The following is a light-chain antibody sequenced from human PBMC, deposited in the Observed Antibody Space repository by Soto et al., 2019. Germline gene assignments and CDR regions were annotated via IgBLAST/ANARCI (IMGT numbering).Light chain of an antibody. CDR1: SSDVGGYNY. J-gene: IGLJ1*01. V-gene: IGLV2-14*01. CDR3: SSYSGRGTDV. CDR2: EVS. Sequence: QSVLTQPASVSGSPGQSITISCTGTSSDVGGYNYVSWYQQHPGKAPKLMIYEVSNRPSGVSNRFSGSKSGNTASLTISGLQAEDEADYYCSSYSGRGTDVFGTGTKLTVL.